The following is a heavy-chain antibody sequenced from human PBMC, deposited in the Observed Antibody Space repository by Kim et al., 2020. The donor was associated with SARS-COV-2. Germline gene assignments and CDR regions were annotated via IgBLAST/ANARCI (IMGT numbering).Heavy chain of an antibody. J-gene: IGHJ4*02. V-gene: IGHV3-21*01. D-gene: IGHD1-26*01. Sequence: SVKGRFTISRDNAKHSLYLQMNSLRAEDTAVYYCARDRVNPMGNPYYFDYWGQGTLVTVSS. CDR3: ARDRVNPMGNPYYFDY.